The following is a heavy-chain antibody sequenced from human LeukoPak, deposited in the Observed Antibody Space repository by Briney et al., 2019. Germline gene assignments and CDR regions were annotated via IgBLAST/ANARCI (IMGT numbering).Heavy chain of an antibody. CDR3: AKDLALLHSGSYSAFDY. J-gene: IGHJ4*02. V-gene: IGHV3-23*01. D-gene: IGHD1-26*01. CDR1: GFTFSSYA. CDR2: ISGSGGST. Sequence: GRSLRLSCAASGFTFSSYAMSWVRRAPGKGLEWVSTISGSGGSTYYADSVKGRFTISRDKSNNTLYLQMNSLRAEDTALYYCAKDLALLHSGSYSAFDYWGQGTLVTVSS.